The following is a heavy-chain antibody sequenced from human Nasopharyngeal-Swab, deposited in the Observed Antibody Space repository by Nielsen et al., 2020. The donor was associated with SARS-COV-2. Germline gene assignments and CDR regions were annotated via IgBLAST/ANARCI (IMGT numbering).Heavy chain of an antibody. CDR3: AKDRSSADYTGGIDY. J-gene: IGHJ4*02. CDR2: INWNSNHI. Sequence: LKISCAASGFTFDDYAMHWVRQAPGKGLEWVSGINWNSNHIGYADSMKGRFTISRDNAKNSLYLQMNSLRAEDTALYYCAKDRSSADYTGGIDYWGQGTLVTVYS. D-gene: IGHD4-11*01. CDR1: GFTFDDYA. V-gene: IGHV3-9*01.